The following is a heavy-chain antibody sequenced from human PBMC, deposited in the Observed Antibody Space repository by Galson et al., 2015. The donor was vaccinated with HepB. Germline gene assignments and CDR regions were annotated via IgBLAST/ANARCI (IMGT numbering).Heavy chain of an antibody. Sequence: SLRLSCAASGFTFSRFTMNWVRHVPGKGLEWVSSISWGSNYIYYADSVKGRFTISRDNAKNSLFLQVSSLRVEDTAVYYYARQVGFTSGSYDYWGQGTLVTVSS. CDR2: ISWGSNYI. D-gene: IGHD1-26*01. CDR3: ARQVGFTSGSYDY. J-gene: IGHJ4*02. V-gene: IGHV3-21*01. CDR1: GFTFSRFT.